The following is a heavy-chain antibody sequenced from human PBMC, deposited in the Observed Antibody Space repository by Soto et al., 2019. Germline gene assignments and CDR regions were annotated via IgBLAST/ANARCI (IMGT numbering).Heavy chain of an antibody. J-gene: IGHJ4*02. CDR2: INPNGGGR. D-gene: IGHD1-26*01. CDR3: ARGSVGPTTDFDY. V-gene: IGHV1-2*04. Sequence: QVQLVQSGAEVKQPGASVKVSCKASGYAFTGFHIHWVRQAPGQGLEWMGWINPNGGGRNYAQKFQGWATMTRDTSISTAYMELSRLKSDDPAVYYCARGSVGPTTDFDYWGQGTLVTVSS. CDR1: GYAFTGFH.